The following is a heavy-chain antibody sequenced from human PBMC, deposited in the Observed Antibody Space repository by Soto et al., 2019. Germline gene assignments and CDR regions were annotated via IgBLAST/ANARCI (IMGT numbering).Heavy chain of an antibody. Sequence: PGGSLRLSCAASGFTFTNYAMAWVRQAPGKGLEWVSSISRGSDYIFYADTVKGRFTISRDNARNSLYLQMSSLRAEDTAVYYCAKDSGCVNNACAYDPWGQGTLVTVSS. CDR3: AKDSGCVNNACAYDP. CDR2: ISRGSDYI. D-gene: IGHD1-20*01. CDR1: GFTFTNYA. V-gene: IGHV3-21*01. J-gene: IGHJ5*02.